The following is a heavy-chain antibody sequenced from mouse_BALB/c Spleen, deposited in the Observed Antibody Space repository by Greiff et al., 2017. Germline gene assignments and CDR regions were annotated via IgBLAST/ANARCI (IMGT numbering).Heavy chain of an antibody. CDR3: ARQDGYYWFAY. D-gene: IGHD2-3*01. CDR2: ISSGGGST. CDR1: GFAFSSYD. J-gene: IGHJ3*01. V-gene: IGHV5-12-1*01. Sequence: EVQGVESGGGLVKPGGSLKLSCAASGFAFSSYDMSWVRQTPEKRLEWVAYISSGGGSTYYPDTVKGRFTISRDNAKNTLYLQMSSLKSEDTAMYYCARQDGYYWFAYWGQGTLVTVSA.